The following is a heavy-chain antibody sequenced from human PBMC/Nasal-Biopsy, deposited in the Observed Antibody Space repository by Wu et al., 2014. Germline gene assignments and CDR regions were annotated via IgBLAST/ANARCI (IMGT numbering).Heavy chain of an antibody. CDR1: GYTLSELS. D-gene: IGHD5-18*01. V-gene: IGHV1-24*01. CDR3: ATVKFGLWLRVFDY. CDR2: FGPEDADP. Sequence: VKVSCKVSGYTLSELSIHWVRQAPGKGLEWLGSFGPEDADPIYAQKFQGRVTMTEDTSTDTAYIELRSLRFEDRAVYYCATVKFGLWLRVFDYWGQGTLVTVSS. J-gene: IGHJ4*02.